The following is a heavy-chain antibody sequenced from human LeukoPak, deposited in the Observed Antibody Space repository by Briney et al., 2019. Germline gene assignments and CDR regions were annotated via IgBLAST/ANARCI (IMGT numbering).Heavy chain of an antibody. D-gene: IGHD3-10*01. J-gene: IGHJ4*02. CDR2: IIPIFGTA. CDR1: GGTFSSYA. V-gene: IGHV1-69*01. Sequence: SVKVSCEASGGTFSSYAISWVRQAPGQGLEWMGGIIPIFGTANYAQKFQGRVTITADESTSTAYMELSSLRSEDTAVYYCATKWFYGSGSYYNPLVYWGQGTLVTVSS. CDR3: ATKWFYGSGSYYNPLVY.